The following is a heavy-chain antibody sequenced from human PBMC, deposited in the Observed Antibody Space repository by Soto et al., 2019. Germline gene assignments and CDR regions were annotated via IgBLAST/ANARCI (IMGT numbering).Heavy chain of an antibody. CDR3: ARTGGGMAARPLDY. V-gene: IGHV1-18*04. CDR1: GYMFTTYG. J-gene: IGHJ4*02. CDR2: ISAYNGNK. Sequence: QIPLMQSGGEVQKPGASVEVFCKTSGYMFTTYGVSWVRQAPGQGLEWMAWISAYNGNKKFAQKFQGRVSMTIDTSTSTVTMELRSLTSDDTAIYYCARTGGGMAARPLDYWGQGTLVTVSS. D-gene: IGHD6-6*01.